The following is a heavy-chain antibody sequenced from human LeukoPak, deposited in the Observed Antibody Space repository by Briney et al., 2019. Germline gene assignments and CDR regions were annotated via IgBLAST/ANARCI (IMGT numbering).Heavy chain of an antibody. Sequence: ASVKVSCKASGYTFTGFYMHWVRQAPGQGLEWMGWINPNSGGTNFAQKFQGRVTMTRDTSISTAHMELSSLRSDDTAVYYCARDQLVRSVVDGAVAASTRYYAMDVWGQGTTVTVS. CDR2: INPNSGGT. V-gene: IGHV1-2*02. CDR3: ARDQLVRSVVDGAVAASTRYYAMDV. J-gene: IGHJ6*02. D-gene: IGHD1-1*01. CDR1: GYTFTGFY.